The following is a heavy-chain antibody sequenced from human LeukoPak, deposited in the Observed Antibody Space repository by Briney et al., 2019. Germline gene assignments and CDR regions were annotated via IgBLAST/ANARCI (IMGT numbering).Heavy chain of an antibody. V-gene: IGHV3-49*04. CDR1: GFTFGDYA. CDR3: TSPYCSSTSCYRGYYYYYMDV. Sequence: GGSLRLSCTASGFTFGDYAMSWVRQAPGKGLEWVGFIRSKAYGGTTEYAASVKGRFTISRDDSKSIAYLQMNSLKTEDTAVYYCTSPYCSSTSCYRGYYYYYMDVWGKGTTVTVSS. D-gene: IGHD2-2*01. CDR2: IRSKAYGGTT. J-gene: IGHJ6*03.